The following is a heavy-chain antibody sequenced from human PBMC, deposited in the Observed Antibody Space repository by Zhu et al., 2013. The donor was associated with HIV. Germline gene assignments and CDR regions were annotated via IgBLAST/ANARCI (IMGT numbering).Heavy chain of an antibody. V-gene: IGHV3-30*18. D-gene: IGHD4-17*01. CDR2: ISYDGSNK. J-gene: IGHJ6*02. CDR1: GFTFSSYG. Sequence: QVQLVESGGGVVQPGRSLRLSCAASGFTFSSYGMHWVRQAPGKGLEWVAVISYDGSNKYYADSVKGRFTISRDNSKNTLYLQMNSLRAEDTAVYYCAKERSDDYYYYYGMDVWGQGTTVTVSS. CDR3: AKERSDDYYYYYGMDV.